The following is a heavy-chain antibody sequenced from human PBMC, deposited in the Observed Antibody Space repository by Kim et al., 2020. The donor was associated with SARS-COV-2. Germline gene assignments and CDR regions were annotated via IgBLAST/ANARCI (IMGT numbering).Heavy chain of an antibody. V-gene: IGHV4-31*03. CDR1: GGSISSGGYY. Sequence: SETLSLTCTVSGGSISSGGYYWSWIRQHPGKGLEWIGYIYYSGSTYYNPSLKSRVTISVDTSKNQFSLKLSSVTAADTAVYYCARENRVWGSSWGQGTLVTVSS. CDR3: ARENRVWGSS. D-gene: IGHD3-16*01. CDR2: IYYSGST. J-gene: IGHJ4*02.